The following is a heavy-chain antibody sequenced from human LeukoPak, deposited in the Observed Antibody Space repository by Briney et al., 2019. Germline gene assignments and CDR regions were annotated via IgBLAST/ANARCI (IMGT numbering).Heavy chain of an antibody. CDR2: ISGSGGST. V-gene: IGHV3-23*01. CDR1: GFTFSSYA. CDR3: ARKGVYSSAAWFDP. Sequence: GGSLRLSCAASGFTFSSYAMSWVRHAPGKGLEWVSAISGSGGSTYYADSVKGRFTISRDNSKNTLYLQMNSLRAEDTAVYYCARKGVYSSAAWFDPWGQGTLVTVSS. J-gene: IGHJ5*02. D-gene: IGHD6-25*01.